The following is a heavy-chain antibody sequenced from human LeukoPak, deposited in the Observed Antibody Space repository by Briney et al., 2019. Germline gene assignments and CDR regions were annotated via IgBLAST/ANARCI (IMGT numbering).Heavy chain of an antibody. Sequence: GGSLRLSCAASGLTFDDYAMNWVRQVPGRGLEWVSGINWNGRITEYADSVKDRFTISRQNTKNSLYLYMNNLGGEDTALYFCARGSVQLWLRDTYYYMDVWGKGTTVTVSS. V-gene: IGHV3-20*04. J-gene: IGHJ6*03. CDR1: GLTFDDYA. CDR3: ARGSVQLWLRDTYYYMDV. D-gene: IGHD5-18*01. CDR2: INWNGRIT.